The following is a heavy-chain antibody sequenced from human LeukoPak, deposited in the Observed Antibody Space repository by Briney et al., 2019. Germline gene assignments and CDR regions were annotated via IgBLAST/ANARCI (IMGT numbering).Heavy chain of an antibody. Sequence: PSETLSLTCTVSGGSISSGGYYWSWIRQHPGKGLEWIGYIYYSGSTYYNPSLKSRVTISVGTSKNQFSLKLSSVTAADTAVYYCAREVHIVVVTASRIENWFDPWGQGTLVTVSS. V-gene: IGHV4-31*03. J-gene: IGHJ5*02. CDR3: AREVHIVVVTASRIENWFDP. D-gene: IGHD2-21*02. CDR2: IYYSGST. CDR1: GGSISSGGYY.